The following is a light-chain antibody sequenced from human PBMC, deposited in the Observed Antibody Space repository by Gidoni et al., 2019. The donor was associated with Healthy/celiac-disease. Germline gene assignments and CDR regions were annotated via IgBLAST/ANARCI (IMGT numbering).Light chain of an antibody. CDR1: QSVSSN. J-gene: IGKJ2*01. CDR2: GAS. V-gene: IGKV3-15*01. CDR3: QQYNNWPQT. Sequence: EIVMTQSPATLSVSPGERATLSCRASQSVSSNLAWYQQKPGQAPRRLIYGASPRATGIPARFSGSGSGTEFTLTISSLQSEDFAVYYCQQYNNWPQTFXXXTKLEIK.